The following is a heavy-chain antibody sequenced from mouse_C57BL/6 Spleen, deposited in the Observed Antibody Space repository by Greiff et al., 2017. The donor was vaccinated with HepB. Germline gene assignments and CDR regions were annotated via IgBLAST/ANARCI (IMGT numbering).Heavy chain of an antibody. CDR3: ARRGETLDY. V-gene: IGHV1-50*01. CDR2: IDPSDSYT. Sequence: QVQLQQPGAELVKPGASVKLSCKASGYTFTSYWMQWVKQRPGQGLEWIGEIDPSDSYTNYNQKFKGKATLTVDTSSSTAYMQLSSLTSEDSAVYYCARRGETLDYWGQGTTLTVSS. CDR1: GYTFTSYW. J-gene: IGHJ2*01.